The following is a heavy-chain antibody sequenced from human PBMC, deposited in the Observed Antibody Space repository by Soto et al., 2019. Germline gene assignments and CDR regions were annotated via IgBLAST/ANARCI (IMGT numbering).Heavy chain of an antibody. Sequence: SVKVSGKASGGTFSTFGISWVRQAPGQGLEWMGGIIPFFGTARYSQKFEDRITITADESTNTVYMDLRSLTSEDTAIYYCAKSAPMDAGDKYYYDFWGQGALVTV. J-gene: IGHJ4*02. D-gene: IGHD4-17*01. CDR2: IIPFFGTA. V-gene: IGHV1-69*13. CDR1: GGTFSTFG. CDR3: AKSAPMDAGDKYYYDF.